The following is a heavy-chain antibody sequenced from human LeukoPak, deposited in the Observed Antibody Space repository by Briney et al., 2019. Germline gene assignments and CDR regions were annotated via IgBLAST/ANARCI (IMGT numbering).Heavy chain of an antibody. CDR2: INAGNGNT. CDR1: GYTFTSYA. J-gene: IGHJ5*02. Sequence: ASVKVSCKASGYTFTSYAMHWVRQAPGQRLEWMGWINAGNGNTKYSQEFQGRVTITRDTSASTAYMELSSLRSEDMAVYYCARGGAVAGKNNWFDPWGQGTLVTVSS. CDR3: ARGGAVAGKNNWFDP. D-gene: IGHD6-19*01. V-gene: IGHV1-3*03.